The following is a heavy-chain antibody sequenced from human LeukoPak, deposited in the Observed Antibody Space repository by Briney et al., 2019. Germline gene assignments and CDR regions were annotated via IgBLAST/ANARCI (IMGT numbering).Heavy chain of an antibody. V-gene: IGHV3-23*01. CDR1: GFTFSKYW. CDR3: AGSSASRKVY. J-gene: IGHJ4*02. D-gene: IGHD2-2*01. CDR2: ISGSGGST. Sequence: GGSLRLSCVVSGFTFSKYWMHWVRQAPGKGLEWVSSISGSGGSTYYADSVKGRFTISRDNSKNTLYLQMNSLRAEDTAVYYCAGSSASRKVYWGQGTLVTVSS.